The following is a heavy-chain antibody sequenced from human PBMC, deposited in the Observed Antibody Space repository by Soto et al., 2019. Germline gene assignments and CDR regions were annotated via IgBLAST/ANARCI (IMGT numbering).Heavy chain of an antibody. CDR1: GGTFSSYA. CDR3: ASSGPDIAAAGTSDC. J-gene: IGHJ4*02. CDR2: IIPIFGTA. Sequence: QVQLVQSGAEVKKPGSSVKVSCKASGGTFSSYAISWVRQAPGQGLEWMGGIIPIFGTANYAQKFQGRVTITADESTSTAYMEPSSLRSDDTAVYYCASSGPDIAAAGTSDCWGQGTLVTVSS. D-gene: IGHD6-13*01. V-gene: IGHV1-69*01.